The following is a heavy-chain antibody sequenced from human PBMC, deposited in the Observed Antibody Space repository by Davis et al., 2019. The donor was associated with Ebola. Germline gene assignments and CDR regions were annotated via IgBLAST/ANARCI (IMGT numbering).Heavy chain of an antibody. V-gene: IGHV4-61*09. Sequence: SETLSLTCTVSGGSINSGYYYWTWIRQPAGKGLEWIGHIYTSGSTKYNPSLKSRVTISVDTSKNQFSLKLSSVTAADTAFYYCARSAATAGTGFDPWGQGTLVTVSS. CDR3: ARSAATAGTGFDP. CDR2: IYTSGST. CDR1: GGSINSGYYY. D-gene: IGHD6-13*01. J-gene: IGHJ5*02.